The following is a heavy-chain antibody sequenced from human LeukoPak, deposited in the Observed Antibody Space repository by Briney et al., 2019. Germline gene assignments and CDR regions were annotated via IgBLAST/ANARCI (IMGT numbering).Heavy chain of an antibody. D-gene: IGHD3/OR15-3a*01. CDR1: GFTFSAYS. J-gene: IGHJ5*02. V-gene: IGHV3-48*04. CDR3: ARDVSHWTDRVCAGT. CDR2: ISTSSVNI. Sequence: PGGSLRLSCVASGFTFSAYSMNWVRQAPGKGLEWVSYISTSSVNIYYADSVKGRFAFSRDNAKNSLYLQMNSLRAEDTAVYYCARDVSHWTDRVCAGTSGQGTPVTASS.